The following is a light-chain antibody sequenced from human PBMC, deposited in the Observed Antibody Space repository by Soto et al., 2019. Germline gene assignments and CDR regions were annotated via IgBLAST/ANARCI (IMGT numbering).Light chain of an antibody. J-gene: IGKJ1*01. CDR3: QQSFSTPT. Sequence: DIQITQSPSSLSASVGDRVVITCRASQSISNYLNWYQQKPGKAPKVLIYAASSSQSGVPSRFSGSGSGTDFTLIISSLQPEDFATYYCQQSFSTPTFGRGTKVDIK. CDR2: AAS. CDR1: QSISNY. V-gene: IGKV1-39*01.